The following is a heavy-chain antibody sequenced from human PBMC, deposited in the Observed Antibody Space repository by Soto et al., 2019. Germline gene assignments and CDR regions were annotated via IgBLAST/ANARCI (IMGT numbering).Heavy chain of an antibody. J-gene: IGHJ4*02. V-gene: IGHV3-30-3*01. D-gene: IGHD3-10*01. CDR2: ILYDGSNK. CDR3: ARDDEGGSYCDLGY. Sequence: GGSLRLSCEASGFTFSSYIMHWVRQAPGKGLERVAVILYDGSNKYYADSVKGRFSISRDNSKNTLYLQMNSLRDEDTAVYYCARDDEGGSYCDLGYWGQGTQVTVSS. CDR1: GFTFSSYI.